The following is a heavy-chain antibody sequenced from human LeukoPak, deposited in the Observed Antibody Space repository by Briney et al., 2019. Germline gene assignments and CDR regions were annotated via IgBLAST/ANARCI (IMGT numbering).Heavy chain of an antibody. J-gene: IGHJ4*02. CDR2: ISGSGGST. Sequence: GGSLRPSCAASGFTFSSYAMSWVRQAPGKGLEWVSAISGSGGSTYYADSVKGRFTISRDNSKNTLYLQMNSLRAEDTAVYYCAKNVWFGELLYSFDYWGQGTLVTVSS. D-gene: IGHD3-10*01. V-gene: IGHV3-23*01. CDR1: GFTFSSYA. CDR3: AKNVWFGELLYSFDY.